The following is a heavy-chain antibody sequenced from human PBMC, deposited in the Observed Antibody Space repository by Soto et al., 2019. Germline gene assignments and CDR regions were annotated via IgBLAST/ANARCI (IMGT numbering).Heavy chain of an antibody. CDR2: FNAGSGDR. D-gene: IGHD6-13*01. Sequence: QVQLVQSGAEVKKPGASVKVSCKTSGYIFTNYAVHWVRQATGQRLEWMGWFNAGSGDRRYSQNFQGRVTLTGVTSASTAYMELTGLRSEDTAVYYCVRGIADSWFDPWGQGTLVTVSS. V-gene: IGHV1-3*01. CDR1: GYIFTNYA. J-gene: IGHJ5*02. CDR3: VRGIADSWFDP.